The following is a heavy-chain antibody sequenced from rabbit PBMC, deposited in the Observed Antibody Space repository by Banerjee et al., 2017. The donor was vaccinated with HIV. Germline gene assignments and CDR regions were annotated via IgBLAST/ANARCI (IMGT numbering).Heavy chain of an antibody. D-gene: IGHD6-1*01. J-gene: IGHJ4*01. CDR2: IYPDAGTT. Sequence: QEQLVESGGGLVQPGGTLTLSCKASGIDFSSYGITWVRQAPGKGLEWIAYIYPDAGTTDYASWVNARFTISLDNAQNTVFLQMTSLTVADTATYFCATMDTHGYGGYAYAYFDLRGPGTLVTVS. V-gene: IGHV1S47*01. CDR3: ATMDTHGYGGYAYAYFDL. CDR1: GIDFSSYG.